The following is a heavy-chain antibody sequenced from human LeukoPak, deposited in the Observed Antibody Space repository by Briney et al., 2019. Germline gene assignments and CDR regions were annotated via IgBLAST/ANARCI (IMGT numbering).Heavy chain of an antibody. Sequence: PSETLSLTCTVSGGSISSYYWSWIRQPPGKGLEWIGYIYYTGSTNYNPSLKSRVTISVDTSKNQFSLKLNSVTAADTAVYYCASMAPYGDYPFDYWGQGTLVTVSS. CDR3: ASMAPYGDYPFDY. J-gene: IGHJ4*02. V-gene: IGHV4-59*01. D-gene: IGHD4-17*01. CDR1: GGSISSYY. CDR2: IYYTGST.